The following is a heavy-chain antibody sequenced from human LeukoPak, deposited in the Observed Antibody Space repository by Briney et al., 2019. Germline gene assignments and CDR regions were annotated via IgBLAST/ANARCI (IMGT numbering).Heavy chain of an antibody. D-gene: IGHD3-10*01. CDR2: ISSSGTTI. J-gene: IGHJ4*02. CDR1: GFTFSDYY. V-gene: IGHV3-11*01. CDR3: ASLRGVNR. Sequence: GGSLRLSCAASGFTFSDYYMSWIRQPPGKGVEWVSYISSSGTTIYYADSVRGRFTGCRENAKNSLYLKMDTLSAEDTAVYYCASLRGVNRWGQGTLVTVSS.